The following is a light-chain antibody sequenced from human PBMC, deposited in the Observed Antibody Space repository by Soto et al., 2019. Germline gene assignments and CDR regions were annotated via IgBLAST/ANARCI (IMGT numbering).Light chain of an antibody. CDR1: QGISNY. Sequence: DIQMTQSPSSLSASVGDRVTITCRASQGISNYLAWYQQKPGKVPKLLIYAASTLQSGVPSRFSGSGSGTDFTLTISHLQHEEVATYYCQKYNSAPRTFGQGTKLELK. J-gene: IGKJ2*01. CDR3: QKYNSAPRT. CDR2: AAS. V-gene: IGKV1-27*01.